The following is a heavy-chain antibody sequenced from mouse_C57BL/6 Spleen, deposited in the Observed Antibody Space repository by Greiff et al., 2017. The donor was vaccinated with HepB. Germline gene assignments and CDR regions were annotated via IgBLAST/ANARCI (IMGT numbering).Heavy chain of an antibody. CDR1: GYTFTSYW. D-gene: IGHD1-1*01. V-gene: IGHV1-64*01. Sequence: LQQSGAELVKPGASVKLSCKASGYTFTSYWMHWVKQRPGQGLEWIGMIHPNSGSTNYNEKFKSKATLTVDKSSSTAYMQLSSLTSEDAAVYYCARGGYGSSYYYAMDYWGQGTSVTVSS. CDR3: ARGGYGSSYYYAMDY. J-gene: IGHJ4*01. CDR2: IHPNSGST.